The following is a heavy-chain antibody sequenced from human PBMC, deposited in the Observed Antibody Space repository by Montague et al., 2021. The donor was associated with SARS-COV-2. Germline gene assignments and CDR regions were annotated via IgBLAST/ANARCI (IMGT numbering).Heavy chain of an antibody. J-gene: IGHJ4*02. CDR3: AIATIDF. V-gene: IGHV3-21*01. Sequence: SLILSCAASVFIVSPYTMPLVRQAPGQVLDWVSSLSGNIRYLYYASSLHVLFTISRYNAKNSLYLQMHSLRAEDTAVYYCAIATIDFRGQGTLVSVSS. D-gene: IGHD1-1*01. CDR2: LSGNIRYL. CDR1: VFIVSPYT.